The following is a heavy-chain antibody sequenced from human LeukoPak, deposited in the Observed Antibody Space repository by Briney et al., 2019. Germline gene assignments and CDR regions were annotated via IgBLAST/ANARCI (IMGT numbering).Heavy chain of an antibody. CDR2: IYYSGST. CDR1: GGSISSSSYY. V-gene: IGHV4-39*01. Sequence: SETLSLTCTVSGGSISSSSYYWGWIRQPPGTGLEWIGSIYYSGSTYYNPSLKSRVTISVDTSKNQFSLKLSSVTAADTAVYYCARCPDYYYYGMDVWGQGTTVTVSS. D-gene: IGHD5/OR15-5a*01. J-gene: IGHJ6*02. CDR3: ARCPDYYYYGMDV.